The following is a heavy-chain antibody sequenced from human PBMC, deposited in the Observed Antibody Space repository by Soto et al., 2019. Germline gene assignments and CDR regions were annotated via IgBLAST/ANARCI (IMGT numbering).Heavy chain of an antibody. CDR2: MYYSGST. V-gene: IGHV4-39*01. CDR1: GDSISGSPFY. CDR3: ARRRDGYKYFDY. D-gene: IGHD5-12*01. Sequence: ASETLSLTCTVSGDSISGSPFYWGWIRQPPGKGLEWIGSMYYSGSTYKNPSLQSRVTISVDTSKNQFSLDLTSVTAADTSVYYCARRRDGYKYFDYWGQGSLVTVSS. J-gene: IGHJ4*02.